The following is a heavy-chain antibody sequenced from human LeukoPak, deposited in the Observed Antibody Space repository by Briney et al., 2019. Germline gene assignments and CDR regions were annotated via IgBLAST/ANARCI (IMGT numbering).Heavy chain of an antibody. CDR2: IYPGDSET. J-gene: IGHJ3*02. CDR1: GYNFGREW. D-gene: IGHD7-27*01. V-gene: IGHV5-51*01. CDR3: ARHRISTGDVIMDALDI. Sequence: GESLKISCQGFGYNFGREWIVWVRQKPGKGLEYMGVIYPGDSETRYGPSFEGQVTMSADNSINTAYLQWSSLRASDSAMYYCARHRISTGDVIMDALDIWGQGTVVTVSS.